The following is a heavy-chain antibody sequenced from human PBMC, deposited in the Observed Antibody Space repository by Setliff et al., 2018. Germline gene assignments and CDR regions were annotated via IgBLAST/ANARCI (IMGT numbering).Heavy chain of an antibody. Sequence: PSETLSLTCAVSGGSISSGGHSWSWIRQPPGKGLEWIGYIYHSGSTYYNPSLKSRVTISVDRSKNQFSLKLSSVTAADTAVYYCARYCGGDCYSDVHYYYGMDVWGQGTTVTVSS. V-gene: IGHV4-30-2*01. J-gene: IGHJ6*02. CDR1: GGSISSGGHS. CDR2: IYHSGST. D-gene: IGHD2-21*02. CDR3: ARYCGGDCYSDVHYYYGMDV.